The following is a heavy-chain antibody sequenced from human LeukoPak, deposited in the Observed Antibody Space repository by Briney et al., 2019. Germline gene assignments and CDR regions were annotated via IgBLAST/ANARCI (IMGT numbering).Heavy chain of an antibody. CDR1: GFTFSDCC. Sequence: GGSLRLSCAASGFTFSDCCMSWICQAPGKGLEWVSYISSSGSTIYYADSVKGRFTISRDNAKNSLYLQMNSLRAEDTAVYYCARDLYYDAPPFDYWGQGTLVTVSS. D-gene: IGHD3-22*01. V-gene: IGHV3-11*01. CDR2: ISSSGSTI. J-gene: IGHJ4*02. CDR3: ARDLYYDAPPFDY.